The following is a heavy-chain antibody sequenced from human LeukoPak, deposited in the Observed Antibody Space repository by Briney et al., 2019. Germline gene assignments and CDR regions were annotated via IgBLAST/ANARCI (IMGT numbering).Heavy chain of an antibody. CDR1: GFTFSSYT. J-gene: IGHJ4*02. Sequence: PGGSLRLSCAASGFTFSSYTMNWVRQAPGKGLEWVSYISSSSSSIYYADFVKGRFTISRDNAKNSLYLQMNSPRAEDTAVYYCARDGYGFDYWGQGTLVTVSS. CDR2: ISSSSSSI. V-gene: IGHV3-48*01. D-gene: IGHD6-13*01. CDR3: ARDGYGFDY.